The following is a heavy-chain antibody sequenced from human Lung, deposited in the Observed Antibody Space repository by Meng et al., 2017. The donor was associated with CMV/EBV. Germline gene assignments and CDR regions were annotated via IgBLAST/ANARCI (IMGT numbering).Heavy chain of an antibody. CDR3: AREGYSYGFGGLFDY. V-gene: IGHV3-30*04. Sequence: GESXKISCAASGFTFSSYAMHWVRQAPGKGLEWVAAISYDGSNKYYADSAKGRFTISRDDSKNTLYLQMNSLRAEDTAVYYCAREGYSYGFGGLFDYWGQGXLVTVSS. J-gene: IGHJ4*02. D-gene: IGHD5-18*01. CDR2: ISYDGSNK. CDR1: GFTFSSYA.